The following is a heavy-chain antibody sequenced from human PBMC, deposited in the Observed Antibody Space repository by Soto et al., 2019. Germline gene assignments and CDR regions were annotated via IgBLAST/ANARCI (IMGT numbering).Heavy chain of an antibody. J-gene: IGHJ5*02. CDR3: ARAKAPLYSSSWYWFDP. CDR2: IYYSGST. CDR1: GGSISSYY. Sequence: SETLSLTCTVSGGSISSYYWSWIRQPPGKGLEWIGYIYYSGSTNYNPSLMSRVTISVDTSKNQFSLKLSSVTAADTAVYYCARAKAPLYSSSWYWFDPWGQGTLVTVSS. D-gene: IGHD6-13*01. V-gene: IGHV4-59*08.